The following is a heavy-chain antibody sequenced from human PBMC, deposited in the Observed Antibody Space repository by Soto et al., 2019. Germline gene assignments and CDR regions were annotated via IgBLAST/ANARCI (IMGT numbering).Heavy chain of an antibody. J-gene: IGHJ6*02. Sequence: QVQLVESGGGVVQPGRSLRLSCAASGFTFSSYGMHWVRQAPGKGLEWVAVISYDGSNKYYADSVKGRFTISRDNSKNTLYLQMNSLRAEATAVYYCAKGARWIYYGMDVWGQGTTVTVSS. CDR1: GFTFSSYG. CDR2: ISYDGSNK. D-gene: IGHD2-2*03. CDR3: AKGARWIYYGMDV. V-gene: IGHV3-30*18.